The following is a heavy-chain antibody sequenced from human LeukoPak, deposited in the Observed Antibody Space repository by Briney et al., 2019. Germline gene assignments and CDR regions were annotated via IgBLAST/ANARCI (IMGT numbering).Heavy chain of an antibody. J-gene: IGHJ5*02. D-gene: IGHD2-15*01. V-gene: IGHV3-33*01. CDR1: GFTFSSYG. CDR2: IWYDGSNK. CDR3: ARDRYCSGGSCYPRWFDP. Sequence: GGTLRLFCAASGFTFSSYGMHWVRQAPGKGLEYVAVIWYDGSNKYYADSMKGRFTISRDNSKNTLYLQMNSLRAEDTAVYYCARDRYCSGGSCYPRWFDPWGQGTLVTVSS.